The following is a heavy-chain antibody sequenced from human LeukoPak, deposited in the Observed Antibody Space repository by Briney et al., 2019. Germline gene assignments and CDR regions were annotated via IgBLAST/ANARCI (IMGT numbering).Heavy chain of an antibody. CDR1: GGSISSGGFY. J-gene: IGHJ4*02. CDR2: IHHSGDT. Sequence: SQTLSLTCTVSGGSISSGGFYWSWIRQPPGKGLEWIGYIHHSGDTYQNPSLKSRVTVSSDRSKNEFYLKLSSVTAADTAVYYCARLIAADPQLDYWGQGTLVTVSS. V-gene: IGHV4-30-2*01. CDR3: ARLIAADPQLDY. D-gene: IGHD6-13*01.